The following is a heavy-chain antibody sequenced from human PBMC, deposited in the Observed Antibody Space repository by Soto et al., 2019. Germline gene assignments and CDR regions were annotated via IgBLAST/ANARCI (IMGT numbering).Heavy chain of an antibody. Sequence: GGSLRLSCAASGFTLSSYSMNWVRQAPGKGLEWVSSISSSSTYIYYADSVKGRFTISRDNAKNSVYLQMNSLRAEDTAVYYCERDALGVSATIHLDSWGPGTLVTVSS. CDR1: GFTLSSYS. CDR3: ERDALGVSATIHLDS. V-gene: IGHV3-21*01. J-gene: IGHJ5*01. D-gene: IGHD2-15*01. CDR2: ISSSSTYI.